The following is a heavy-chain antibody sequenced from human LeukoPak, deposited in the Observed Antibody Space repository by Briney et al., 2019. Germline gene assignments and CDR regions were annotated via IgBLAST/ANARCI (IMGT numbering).Heavy chain of an antibody. CDR3: ARRHSDSLTGFDF. V-gene: IGHV1-2*02. D-gene: IGHD3-9*01. CDR1: GYTFTGYY. J-gene: IGHJ4*02. Sequence: ASVKVSCKASGYTFTGYYMHWVRQAPGQGLEWMGWINPNSGGTNYAQKFQGRVTMTRDTSISTAYMELSRLRSDNTAMYYCARRHSDSLTGFDFWGQGTLVTVTS. CDR2: INPNSGGT.